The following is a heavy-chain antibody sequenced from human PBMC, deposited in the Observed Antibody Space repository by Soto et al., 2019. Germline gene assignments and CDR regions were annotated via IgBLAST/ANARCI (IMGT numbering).Heavy chain of an antibody. CDR3: AREAPPEDY. J-gene: IGHJ4*02. CDR2: IMPIFGRP. V-gene: IGHV1-69*13. CDR1: GGIFSDLA. Sequence: SVKVSCKASGGIFSDLAFSWVRQAPGQGPEWMGGIMPIFGRPGYAQKFRGRVTITADESTSTAYVELRSLTSEDTAVYYCAREAPPEDYWGQGTLVTVSS.